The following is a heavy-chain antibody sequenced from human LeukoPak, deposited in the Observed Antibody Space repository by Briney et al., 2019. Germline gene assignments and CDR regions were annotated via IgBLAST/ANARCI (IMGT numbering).Heavy chain of an antibody. CDR1: GASIRSYY. Sequence: PSETLSLTCTVSGASIRSYYWSWIRQPPGKGLEWIGYHHHSGSTNYNPSLKSRVTISVDTSKNQFSLKLSSVTAADTAVYYCARGLYYYYYGMDVWGQGTTVTVSS. CDR3: ARGLYYYYYGMDV. V-gene: IGHV4-59*12. CDR2: HHHSGST. J-gene: IGHJ6*02.